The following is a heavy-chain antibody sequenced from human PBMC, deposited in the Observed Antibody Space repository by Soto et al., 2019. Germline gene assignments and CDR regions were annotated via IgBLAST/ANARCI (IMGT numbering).Heavy chain of an antibody. V-gene: IGHV3-23*01. Sequence: EVQLLESGGALAQPGGSLRLSCAASGSTFSAFCMNWVRQAPEKGLEWVSAISRSGDITYYADSVKGRFTISRDHSKNTLYLGMNSLTGDDTAVYYCAKGGFWVHYGMDVWGQGTTVIVSS. CDR2: ISRSGDIT. CDR1: GSTFSAFC. CDR3: AKGGFWVHYGMDV. J-gene: IGHJ6*02. D-gene: IGHD2-15*01.